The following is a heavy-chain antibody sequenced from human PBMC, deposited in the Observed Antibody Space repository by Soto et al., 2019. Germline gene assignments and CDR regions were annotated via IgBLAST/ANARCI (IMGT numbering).Heavy chain of an antibody. CDR2: ISAYNGNT. J-gene: IGHJ6*02. Sequence: RASVKVSCKASGYTFTSYGISWVRQAPGQGLEWMGWISAYNGNTNYAQKLQGRVTMTTDTSTSTAYMELRSLRSDDTAVYYCAREGRYYFYSSCYWGFDGMDVLGQGTTVPVSS. CDR3: AREGRYYFYSSCYWGFDGMDV. CDR1: GYTFTSYG. V-gene: IGHV1-18*01. D-gene: IGHD3-22*01.